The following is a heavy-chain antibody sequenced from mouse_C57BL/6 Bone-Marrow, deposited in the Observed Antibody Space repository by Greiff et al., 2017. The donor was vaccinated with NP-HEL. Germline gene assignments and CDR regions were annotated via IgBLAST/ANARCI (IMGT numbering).Heavy chain of an antibody. CDR3: ARPPLTTVVATDWYFDV. Sequence: EVQLKESGPELVKPGASVKISCKASGYSFTGYYMNWVKQSPEKSLEWIGEINPSTGGTTYNQKFKAKATLTVDKSSSTAYMQLKSLTSEDSAVYYCARPPLTTVVATDWYFDVWGTGTTVTVSS. CDR1: GYSFTGYY. J-gene: IGHJ1*03. D-gene: IGHD1-1*01. CDR2: INPSTGGT. V-gene: IGHV1-42*01.